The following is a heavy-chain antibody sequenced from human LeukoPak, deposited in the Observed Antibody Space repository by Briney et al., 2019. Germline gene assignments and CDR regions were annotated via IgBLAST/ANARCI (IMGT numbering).Heavy chain of an antibody. Sequence: PGGSLRLSCAASGLSFKNVWMSWVRQAPGKGLEWVGRIKSKTHGGTTDYAAAVKGRFTISRDDSKSTLYLQMNSLKTEDTALYYCTTWNYDILTGYSIWGQGTLVTVSS. CDR1: GLSFKNVW. CDR2: IKSKTHGGTT. V-gene: IGHV3-15*01. J-gene: IGHJ4*02. D-gene: IGHD3-9*01. CDR3: TTWNYDILTGYSI.